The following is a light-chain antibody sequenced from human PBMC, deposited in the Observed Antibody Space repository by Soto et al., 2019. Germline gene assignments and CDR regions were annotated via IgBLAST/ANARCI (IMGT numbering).Light chain of an antibody. CDR1: SSNIGAGYD. CDR2: GNS. J-gene: IGLJ2*01. Sequence: QSVLTQPPSVSGAPGQRVTISCTGSSSNIGAGYDVHWYQQLPGTAPKLLIYGNSNRPSGVPDRFSGSKSGTSASLAITGLQAEDEAEYYYHSYDSSLSGVVCGGGTKLTVL. V-gene: IGLV1-40*01. CDR3: HSYDSSLSGVV.